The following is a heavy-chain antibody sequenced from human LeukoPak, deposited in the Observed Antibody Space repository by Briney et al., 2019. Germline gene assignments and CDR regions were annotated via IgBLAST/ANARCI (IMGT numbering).Heavy chain of an antibody. V-gene: IGHV3-48*01. CDR2: ISSSSSTI. CDR1: GFTFSSYS. D-gene: IGHD3-10*01. Sequence: PWGSLRLSCAASGFTFSSYSMNWVRQAPGKGLEWVSYISSSSSTIYYADSVKGRFTISRDNAKNSLYLQMNSLRAEDTAVYYCARDSGYWGQGTLVTVSS. CDR3: ARDSGY. J-gene: IGHJ4*02.